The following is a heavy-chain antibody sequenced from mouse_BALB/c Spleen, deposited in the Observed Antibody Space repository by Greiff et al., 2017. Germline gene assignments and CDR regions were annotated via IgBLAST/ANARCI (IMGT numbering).Heavy chain of an antibody. CDR1: GYTFTSYW. D-gene: IGHD2-4*01. CDR2: IYPGSGST. CDR3: TRSYDYDLFAY. V-gene: IGHV1S22*01. Sequence: LQQPGSELVRPGASVKLSCKASGYTFTSYWMHWVKQRPGQGLEWIGNIYPGSGSTNYDEKFKSKATLTVDTSSSTAYMQLSSLTSEDSAVYYCTRSYDYDLFAYWGQGTLVTVSA. J-gene: IGHJ3*01.